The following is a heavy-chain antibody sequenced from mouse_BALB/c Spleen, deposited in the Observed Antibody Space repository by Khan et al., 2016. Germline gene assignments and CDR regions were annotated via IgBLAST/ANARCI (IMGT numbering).Heavy chain of an antibody. J-gene: IGHJ4*01. CDR3: AYGNYPYYYAMDY. V-gene: IGHV1-7*01. D-gene: IGHD2-1*01. Sequence: VQLQESGAELAKPGASVKMSCKASDYTFTSSWMHWVKQRPGQDLEWIGYINPNTGYAAYNQKFQDKATLTADKSSNTAYMEMNSLKSEDSAVYYCAYGNYPYYYAMDYWGQGTSVTVSS. CDR1: DYTFTSSW. CDR2: INPNTGYA.